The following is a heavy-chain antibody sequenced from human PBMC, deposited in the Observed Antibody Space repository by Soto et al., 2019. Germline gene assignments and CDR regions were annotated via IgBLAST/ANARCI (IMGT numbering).Heavy chain of an antibody. V-gene: IGHV3-7*03. D-gene: IGHD1-26*01. Sequence: GGSRRLPGVTWGLTYAGYWMSSVRQGPGEGLEWGANIQQDESEKHSPDSVKSRFTNSRDNAKNSLYPQLTSLRAEATAVYYCARDRFRGTYFLRGVTYFLEEWGQGAPVTVSS. CDR3: ARDRFRGTYFLRGVTYFLEE. J-gene: IGHJ4*02. CDR1: GLTYAGYW. CDR2: IQQDESEK.